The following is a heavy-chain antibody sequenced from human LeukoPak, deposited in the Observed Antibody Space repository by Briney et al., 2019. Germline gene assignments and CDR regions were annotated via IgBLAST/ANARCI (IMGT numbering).Heavy chain of an antibody. V-gene: IGHV1-69*05. CDR3: ASGIVVVPAAPDAFDI. CDR2: IIPIFGTA. D-gene: IGHD2-2*01. J-gene: IGHJ3*02. CDR1: GGTFSSYA. Sequence: SVKVSCKASGGTFSSYAISWVRQAPGQGLEWMGGIIPIFGTANYAQKFQGRVTITTDESTSTAYMELSSLRSEDTAVYYCASGIVVVPAAPDAFDIWGQGTMVTVSS.